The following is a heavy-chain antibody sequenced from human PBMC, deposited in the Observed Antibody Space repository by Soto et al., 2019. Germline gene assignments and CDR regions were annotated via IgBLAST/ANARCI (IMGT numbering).Heavy chain of an antibody. J-gene: IGHJ5*02. CDR3: AKTNAIYGVVKVKGWFDP. Sequence: LRLSCAASGGTFSSYAMSWVRQAPGKGLEWVSTVNGGGDRTYYGDSVKGRFTISRDNFKNTVFLQMSSLGAEDTAVYFCAKTNAIYGVVKVKGWFDPWGQGTLVTVSS. CDR1: GGTFSSYA. V-gene: IGHV3-23*01. D-gene: IGHD3-3*01. CDR2: VNGGGDRT.